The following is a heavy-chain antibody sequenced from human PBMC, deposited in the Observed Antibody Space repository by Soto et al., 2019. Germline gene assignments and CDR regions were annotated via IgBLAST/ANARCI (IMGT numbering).Heavy chain of an antibody. V-gene: IGHV1-2*02. J-gene: IGHJ3*02. CDR2: INPATGAA. CDR3: AKGGGVGVARSAAFDM. Sequence: QLHLVQSGAVVKKPGASVTVSCSASGYPVTAYYMHWVRQAPGRGLEWMGGINPATGAAKYTQTFQGSVTISRDTSTGTVFMEPSALTSEDTAVFYCAKGGGVGVARSAAFDMWGQGTLVTVSS. D-gene: IGHD3-3*01. CDR1: GYPVTAYY.